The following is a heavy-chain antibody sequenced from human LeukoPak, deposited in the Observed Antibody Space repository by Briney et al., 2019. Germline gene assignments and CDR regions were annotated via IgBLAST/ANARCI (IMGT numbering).Heavy chain of an antibody. V-gene: IGHV3-33*01. J-gene: IGHJ3*02. D-gene: IGHD2-8*02. CDR1: GFIFSNDA. CDR3: ARGWVVATGGFDM. Sequence: PGGSLRLSCAASGFIFSNDAMHWVRQAPGKGLEWVAFIWFDGSNKHYADSVKGRFTISRDNSKNTVYLQMNSLRGEDTAVYFCARGWVVATGGFDMWGQGTMVTVSS. CDR2: IWFDGSNK.